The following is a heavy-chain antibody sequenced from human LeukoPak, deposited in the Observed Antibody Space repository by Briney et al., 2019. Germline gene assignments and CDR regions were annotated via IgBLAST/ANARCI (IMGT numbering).Heavy chain of an antibody. CDR3: ASVGYDSSGYSFDY. CDR2: IYSSGTT. Sequence: SETLSLTCTVSGGSISNYYWNWIRQPPGKGLEWIGFIYSSGTTNYNPSLKSRLSFSIDTSKNQFSLKLTSMTAADTAVYYCASVGYDSSGYSFDYWGQGTLVTVSS. CDR1: GGSISNYY. D-gene: IGHD3-22*01. J-gene: IGHJ4*02. V-gene: IGHV4-59*01.